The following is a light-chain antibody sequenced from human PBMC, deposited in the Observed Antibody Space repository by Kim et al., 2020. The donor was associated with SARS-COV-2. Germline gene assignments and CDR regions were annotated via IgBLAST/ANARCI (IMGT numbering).Light chain of an antibody. CDR1: TGPVTSAHY. J-gene: IGLJ2*01. Sequence: QAVVTQEPSLTVSPGGTVTLTCGSSTGPVTSAHYPYWFQQKPGQAPRTLIYDTNNRNSWTPARFSGSLLGGQAALTLSGAQPEDEADYYCSLSDSGARVVFGGGTQLTVL. CDR3: SLSDSGARVV. CDR2: DTN. V-gene: IGLV7-46*01.